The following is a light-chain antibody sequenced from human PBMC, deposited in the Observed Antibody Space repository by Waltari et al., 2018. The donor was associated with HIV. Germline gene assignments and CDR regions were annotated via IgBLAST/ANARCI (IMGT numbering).Light chain of an antibody. CDR3: SSYTTSSTLV. V-gene: IGLV2-14*01. CDR2: EVS. CDR1: SSDVGRYNY. Sequence: QSALTQPASVSGSPGQSITISCTGTSSDVGRYNYVSWYQQYPGKAPKLMVYEVSNRPSGVSNRFSGSKSGNTASLTISGLQAEDEADYHCSSYTTSSTLVFGGGTKLTVL. J-gene: IGLJ2*01.